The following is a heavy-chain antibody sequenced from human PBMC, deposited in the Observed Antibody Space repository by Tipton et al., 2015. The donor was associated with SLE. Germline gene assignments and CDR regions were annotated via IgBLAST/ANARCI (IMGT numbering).Heavy chain of an antibody. CDR2: IYPGDSDT. J-gene: IGHJ3*02. CDR1: DYTFTSYW. D-gene: IGHD4-17*01. CDR3: ARQKYGDYEAFDI. Sequence: QLVQSGAEVKKPGESLKISCKGSDYTFTSYWIAWVRQMPGKGLELMGFIYPGDSDTRYSPSSQGQVTISADYSIRTAYLQWDTLKASDTAVYYCARQKYGDYEAFDIWGQGTMVTVSS. V-gene: IGHV5-51*01.